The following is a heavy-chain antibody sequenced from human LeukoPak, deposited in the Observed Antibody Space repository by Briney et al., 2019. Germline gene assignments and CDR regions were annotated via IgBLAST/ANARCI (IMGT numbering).Heavy chain of an antibody. V-gene: IGHV4-34*01. J-gene: IGHJ5*02. CDR1: GGSFSGYY. D-gene: IGHD3-10*01. CDR2: INHSGST. Sequence: SETLSLTCAVYGGSFSGYYWSWIRQPPGKGLEWIGEINHSGSTNYNPSLKSRVTISVDTSKNQFSLKLSSVPAADTAVYYCARKVLLWFGSAGWFDPWGQGTLVTVSS. CDR3: ARKVLLWFGSAGWFDP.